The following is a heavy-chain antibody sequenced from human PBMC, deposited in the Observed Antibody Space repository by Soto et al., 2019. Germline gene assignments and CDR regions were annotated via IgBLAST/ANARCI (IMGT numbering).Heavy chain of an antibody. V-gene: IGHV4-39*01. CDR1: GGSSSNSRYY. CDR3: ARDYYDSSDYTTNWFDP. J-gene: IGHJ5*02. Sequence: LETLSLTCTVSGGSSSNSRYYWAWIRKPPGKGLEWIGSIYHTGNTYYNPSLRSRVTISVDTSKNQFSLKLTSVTAADTAVYYCARDYYDSSDYTTNWFDPWGQGTLVTVSS. CDR2: IYHTGNT. D-gene: IGHD3-22*01.